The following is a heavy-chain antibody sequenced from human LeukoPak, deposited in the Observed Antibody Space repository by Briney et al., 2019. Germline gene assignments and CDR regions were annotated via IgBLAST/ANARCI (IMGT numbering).Heavy chain of an antibody. CDR3: AKPRGSTWRQLYFDY. CDR1: GFTFSSYG. J-gene: IGHJ4*02. Sequence: PGRSLRLSCAASGFTFSSYGTHWVRQAPGKGLEWVAVISYDGSNKYYADSVKGRFTISRDNSKNTLYLQMNSLRAEDTAVYFCAKPRGSTWRQLYFDYWGQGTLITVSS. CDR2: ISYDGSNK. V-gene: IGHV3-30*18. D-gene: IGHD6-13*01.